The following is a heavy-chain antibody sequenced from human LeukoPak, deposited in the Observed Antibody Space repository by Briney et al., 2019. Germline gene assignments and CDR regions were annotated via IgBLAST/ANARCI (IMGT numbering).Heavy chain of an antibody. J-gene: IGHJ6*02. Sequence: SETLSLTCAVYGGSFSGYYWSWIRQPPGKGLEWIGEINHSGSTNYNPSLKSRVTISVDTSKNQFSLKLSSVTAADTAVYYCASLREQDFWSGPYGMDVWGQGTTVTVSS. D-gene: IGHD3-3*01. CDR1: GGSFSGYY. CDR2: INHSGST. V-gene: IGHV4-34*01. CDR3: ASLREQDFWSGPYGMDV.